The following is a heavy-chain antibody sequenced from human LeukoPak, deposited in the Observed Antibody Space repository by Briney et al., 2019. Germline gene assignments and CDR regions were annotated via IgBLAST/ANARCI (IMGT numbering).Heavy chain of an antibody. CDR3: ARGQMAGY. D-gene: IGHD5-24*01. CDR2: IKPDGSEK. J-gene: IGHJ4*02. Sequence: GRSLRLSCAASGFTFSSYAMHWVRQAPGKGLEWVANIKPDGSEKSYVDSVKGRFTISRDNTKNSLYLQMNSLRAEDTAVYYCARGQMAGYWGQGTLATVSS. CDR1: GFTFSSYA. V-gene: IGHV3-7*05.